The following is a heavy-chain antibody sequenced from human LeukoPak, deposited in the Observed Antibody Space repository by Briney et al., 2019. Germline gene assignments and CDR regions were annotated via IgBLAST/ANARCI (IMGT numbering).Heavy chain of an antibody. J-gene: IGHJ4*02. V-gene: IGHV3-21*04. CDR2: ISSSSSYI. CDR1: GFTFSGYS. D-gene: IGHD4-17*01. CDR3: AANDYGDYFGLEKEY. Sequence: GGSLRLSCAASGFTFSGYSMNWVRQAPGKGLEWVSSISSSSSYIYYADSVKGRFTISRDSAKNSLYLQVNSLRAEDTAVYYCAANDYGDYFGLEKEYWGQGTLVTVSS.